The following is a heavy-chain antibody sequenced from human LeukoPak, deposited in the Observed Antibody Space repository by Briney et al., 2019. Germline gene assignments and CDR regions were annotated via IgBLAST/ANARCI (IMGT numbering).Heavy chain of an antibody. J-gene: IGHJ4*02. Sequence: GVSLRLSCAASGFTFSSYSMNWVRQAPGKGLEWVSSISSSSSYIYYADSVKGRFTISRDNAKNSLYLQMNSLRAEDTAVYYCARDIAVAAMFDYWGQGTLVTVSS. CDR3: ARDIAVAAMFDY. D-gene: IGHD6-19*01. CDR2: ISSSSSYI. CDR1: GFTFSSYS. V-gene: IGHV3-21*01.